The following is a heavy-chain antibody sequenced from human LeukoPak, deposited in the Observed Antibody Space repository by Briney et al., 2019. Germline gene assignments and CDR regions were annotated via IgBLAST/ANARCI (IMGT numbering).Heavy chain of an antibody. Sequence: SETLSLTCAVYGGSFSGYYWSWIRQPPGKGLEWIGYIYYSGSTNYNPSLKSRVTISVGTSKNQFSLKLSSVTAADTAVYYCARSVAGTLRHDYWGQGTLVTVSS. CDR3: ARSVAGTLRHDY. J-gene: IGHJ4*02. CDR1: GGSFSGYY. D-gene: IGHD6-19*01. CDR2: IYYSGST. V-gene: IGHV4-59*01.